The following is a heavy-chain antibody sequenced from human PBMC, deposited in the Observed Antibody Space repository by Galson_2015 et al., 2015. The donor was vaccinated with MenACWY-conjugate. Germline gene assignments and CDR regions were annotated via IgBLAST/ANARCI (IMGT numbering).Heavy chain of an antibody. CDR3: ARHPPGGRGMDV. V-gene: IGHV5-51*01. CDR2: ISPIDSKT. D-gene: IGHD1-26*01. J-gene: IGHJ6*02. CDR1: GYNFITYW. Sequence: QSGAEEKKSGESLKISCTASGYNFITYWIGWVRQVPGKGLEWVGLISPIDSKTRYSPAFEGRVTISADNSITTAYLQWNSLQASDTDMYYCARHPPGGRGMDVWGQGTTVTVSS.